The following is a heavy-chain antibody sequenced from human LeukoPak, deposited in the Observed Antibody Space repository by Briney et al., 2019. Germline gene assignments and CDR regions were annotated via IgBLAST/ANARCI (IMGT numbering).Heavy chain of an antibody. CDR3: AKDEAPAAGSWNYYYGMDV. D-gene: IGHD6-13*01. CDR1: GFTFSSYG. Sequence: TGGSLRLSCAASGFTFSSYGMTWVRQAPGKGLEWVSAIGGSGGSTYYADSVRGRFTVSRDDVKNTLYLQMNSLGVEDSAVYYCAKDEAPAAGSWNYYYGMDVWGQGTTVTVSS. J-gene: IGHJ6*02. V-gene: IGHV3-23*01. CDR2: IGGSGGST.